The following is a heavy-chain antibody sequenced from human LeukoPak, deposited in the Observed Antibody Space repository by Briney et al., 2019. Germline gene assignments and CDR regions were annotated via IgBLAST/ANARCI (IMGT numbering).Heavy chain of an antibody. CDR1: GGSISSSSYY. J-gene: IGHJ6*02. Sequence: SETLSLTCTVSGGSISSSSYYWGWIRQPPGKGLEWNGSIYYSGSTYYNPSLKSRVTISVDTSKNQFSLKLSSVTAADTAVYYCARKGPNYYYYGMDVWGQGTTVTVSS. CDR2: IYYSGST. V-gene: IGHV4-39*07. CDR3: ARKGPNYYYYGMDV.